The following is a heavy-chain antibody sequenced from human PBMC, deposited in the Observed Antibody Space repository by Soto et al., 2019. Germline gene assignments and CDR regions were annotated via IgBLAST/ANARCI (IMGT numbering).Heavy chain of an antibody. J-gene: IGHJ6*02. CDR2: IRSDGGGI. CDR3: AGIDYSTSAGV. CDR1: GVTFSNYA. Sequence: GGSLRLSCSVSGVTFSNYAMHWVRQAPGKGLEYVSAIRSDGGGIYYADSVKGRFTISRDNSKNTLYLQMSSLRAEDTAVYFCAGIDYSTSAGVWGQGTTVTVSS. V-gene: IGHV3-64*04. D-gene: IGHD6-13*01.